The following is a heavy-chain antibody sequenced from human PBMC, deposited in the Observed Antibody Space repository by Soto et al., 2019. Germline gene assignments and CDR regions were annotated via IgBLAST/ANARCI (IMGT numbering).Heavy chain of an antibody. CDR2: IYYSGST. J-gene: IGHJ5*02. CDR1: GGSIATNGYY. Sequence: QVQLQESGPGLVKASQTLSLTCTVSGGSIATNGYYWRWIRQHPGKGLEWIGNIYYSGSTYYNPSLTSRVTISIDTSKNQFSLKLSSVTAADTAVYYCATFDFGRGNWFDAWGQGTLVTVSS. V-gene: IGHV4-31*03. CDR3: ATFDFGRGNWFDA. D-gene: IGHD3-3*01.